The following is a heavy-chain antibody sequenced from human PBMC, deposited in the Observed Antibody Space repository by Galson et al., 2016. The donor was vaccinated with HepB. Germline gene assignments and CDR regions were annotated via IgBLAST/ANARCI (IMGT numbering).Heavy chain of an antibody. Sequence: QSGAEVKKPGESLKISCKDSGYRFTNYWIGWVRQMPGKGLEWMGIMYVGPSITRYSPSFQGQVTMSADKTINTAYLQGSSLNASDTARYYCSTALDGTFYFDKWGQGTLFTVSS. CDR3: STALDGTFYFDK. V-gene: IGHV5-51*01. D-gene: IGHD2/OR15-2a*01. CDR1: GYRFTNYW. CDR2: MYVGPSIT. J-gene: IGHJ4*02.